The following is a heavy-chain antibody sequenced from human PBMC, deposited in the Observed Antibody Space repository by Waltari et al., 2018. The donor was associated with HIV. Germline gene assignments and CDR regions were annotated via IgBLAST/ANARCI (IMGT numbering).Heavy chain of an antibody. CDR3: AKSQGYSYGYGDYIDY. J-gene: IGHJ4*02. CDR1: GFTFSSYA. Sequence: EVQLLESGGGLVQPGGSLRLSCAASGFTFSSYAMSWVRQAPGKGLEWVSAISGSGGRTYYADSVKGRFTISRDTSTNTLYLQMNSLRAEDTAVYYCAKSQGYSYGYGDYIDYWGQGTLVTVSS. V-gene: IGHV3-23*01. CDR2: ISGSGGRT. D-gene: IGHD5-18*01.